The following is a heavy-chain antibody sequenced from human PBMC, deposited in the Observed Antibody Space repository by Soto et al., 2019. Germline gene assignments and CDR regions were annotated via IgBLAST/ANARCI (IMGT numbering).Heavy chain of an antibody. Sequence: QVQLQESGPGLVKPSETLSLTCTVSGGSITPYYWRWIRQPPGKRLEWIGYISSIGFTNYNPSLNSRVTISVDTSKNQFSLRLSSVTAADTAVYYCVRDCYSSSCFDLWGQGTLVTVSS. CDR2: ISSIGFT. V-gene: IGHV4-59*01. D-gene: IGHD6-13*01. CDR3: VRDCYSSSCFDL. CDR1: GGSITPYY. J-gene: IGHJ4*02.